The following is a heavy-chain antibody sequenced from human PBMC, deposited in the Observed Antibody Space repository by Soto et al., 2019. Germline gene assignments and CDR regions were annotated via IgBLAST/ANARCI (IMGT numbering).Heavy chain of an antibody. J-gene: IGHJ4*02. Sequence: PSETLSLTCAVSGYSISSGYYWGWIRQPPGKGLEWIGSIYHSGSTYYNPSLKSRVTISVDTSKNQFSLKLSSVTAADTAVYYCARAVAAATFDYWGQGTLVTVSS. CDR1: GYSISSGYY. V-gene: IGHV4-38-2*01. CDR3: ARAVAAATFDY. CDR2: IYHSGST. D-gene: IGHD6-13*01.